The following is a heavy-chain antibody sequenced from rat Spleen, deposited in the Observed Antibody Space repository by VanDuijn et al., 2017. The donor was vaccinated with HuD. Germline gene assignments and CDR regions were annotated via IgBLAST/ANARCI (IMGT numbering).Heavy chain of an antibody. Sequence: EVQLVESGGGLVQPGRSMKLSCAASGFTFSDYYMAWVRQAPTKGLEWVASISYDGGSTYYRDSVKGRFTISRDNAKSTLYLQMNSMRSEDTATYYCTRLSYPYYFDYWGQGVMVTVSS. J-gene: IGHJ2*01. CDR3: TRLSYPYYFDY. CDR1: GFTFSDYY. V-gene: IGHV5-20*01. CDR2: ISYDGGST. D-gene: IGHD1-2*01.